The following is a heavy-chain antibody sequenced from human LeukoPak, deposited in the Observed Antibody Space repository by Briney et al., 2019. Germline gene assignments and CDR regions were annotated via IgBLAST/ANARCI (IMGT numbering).Heavy chain of an antibody. CDR1: GYTFTSYG. CDR3: ARDDRIAAAGPARY. V-gene: IGHV1-18*01. Sequence: ASVKVSCKASGYTFTSYGISWVRQAPGQGLEWMGWISAYNGNTNYAQKLQGRVTMTTDTSTSTAYMELRSLRSDGTAVYYCARDDRIAAAGPARYWGQGTLVTVSS. J-gene: IGHJ4*02. D-gene: IGHD6-13*01. CDR2: ISAYNGNT.